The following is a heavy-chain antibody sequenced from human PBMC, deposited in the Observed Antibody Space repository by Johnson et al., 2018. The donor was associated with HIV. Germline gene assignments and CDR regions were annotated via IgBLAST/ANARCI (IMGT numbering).Heavy chain of an antibody. CDR1: GFAISINY. CDR3: AKDRALTYYYDSSGSDAFDI. CDR2: IKQDGSEK. Sequence: VQLVESGGGLVQPGGSLRLSCAASGFAISINYMSWVRQAPGKGLEWVANIKQDGSEKYYVDSVKGRFTISRDNAKNSLYLQMNSLRAEDTAVYYCAKDRALTYYYDSSGSDAFDIWG. V-gene: IGHV3-7*01. J-gene: IGHJ3*02. D-gene: IGHD3-22*01.